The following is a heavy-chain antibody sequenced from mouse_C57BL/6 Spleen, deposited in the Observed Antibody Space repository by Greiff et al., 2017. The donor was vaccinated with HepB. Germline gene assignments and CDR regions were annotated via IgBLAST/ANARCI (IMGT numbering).Heavy chain of an antibody. CDR2: IHPNSGST. V-gene: IGHV1-64*01. CDR3: ARRARSSYDFDY. CDR1: GYTFTSYW. Sequence: QVQLQQPGAELVKPGASVKLSCKASGYTFTSYWMHWVKQRPGQGLEWIGMIHPNSGSTNYNEKFKSKATLTVDQSSSTAYMQLSSLTSEDSAVYYCARRARSSYDFDYWGQGTTLTVSS. J-gene: IGHJ2*01. D-gene: IGHD1-1*01.